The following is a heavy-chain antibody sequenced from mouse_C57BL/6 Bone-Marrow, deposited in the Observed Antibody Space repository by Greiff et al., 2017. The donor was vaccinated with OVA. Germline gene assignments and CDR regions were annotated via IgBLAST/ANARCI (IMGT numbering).Heavy chain of an antibody. CDR1: GYTFTSYW. D-gene: IGHD3-2*02. J-gene: IGHJ3*01. CDR3: AREGQLRPFAY. CDR2: IDPSDSYT. V-gene: IGHV1-50*01. Sequence: VQLQQPGAELVKPGASVKLSCKASGYTFTSYWMQWVKQRPGQGLEWIGEIDPSDSYTNYNQKFKGKATLTVDTSSSTAYMQLSSLTSEDSAGDSWAREGQLRPFAYWGQGTLVTVSA.